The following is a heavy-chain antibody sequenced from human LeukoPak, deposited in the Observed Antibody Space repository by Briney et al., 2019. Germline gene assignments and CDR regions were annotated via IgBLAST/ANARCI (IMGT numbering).Heavy chain of an antibody. CDR1: GYRFTSYY. Sequence: ASVKVSCKPSGYRFTSYYIHWVRQAPGQGLEWIGRMNPNGGGADYAQNFQGRVTLTRDTSINTAYLEMTSLTFDDTAVYYCARGGGGPYSSSFPFDFWGQGTLVTVSS. J-gene: IGHJ4*02. V-gene: IGHV1-2*02. D-gene: IGHD2-21*01. CDR3: ARGGGGPYSSSFPFDF. CDR2: MNPNGGGA.